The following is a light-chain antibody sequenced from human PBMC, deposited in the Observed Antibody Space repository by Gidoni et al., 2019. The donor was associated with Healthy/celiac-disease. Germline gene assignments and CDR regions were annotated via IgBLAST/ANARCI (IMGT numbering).Light chain of an antibody. Sequence: RPPPPLALSREGRPTPSWRARRGGSSYLAWYQQKPGQAPRLLIYDASSRATGIPARFSGSGSGTDFTLTISSLEPEDFAVYYCQQRSNWPLTFXQXTKLEIK. CDR3: QQRSNWPLT. J-gene: IGKJ2*01. CDR1: RGGSSY. CDR2: DAS. V-gene: IGKV3-11*01.